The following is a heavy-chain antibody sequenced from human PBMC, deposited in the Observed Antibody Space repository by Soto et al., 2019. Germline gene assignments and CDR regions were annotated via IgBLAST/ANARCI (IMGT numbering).Heavy chain of an antibody. D-gene: IGHD3-10*01. Sequence: EVQLVESGGGLIQPGGSLRLSCAVSGFTVSNNYMSWVRQAPGKGLEGVSVIYSGGYTAYGDSVKGRFTISRDNSKNTLFLQMKGQRAAAPAVFYCGTTPGGGGYWGQGTLVTVSS. CDR1: GFTVSNNY. J-gene: IGHJ4*02. CDR3: GTTPGGGGY. CDR2: IYSGGYT. V-gene: IGHV3-53*01.